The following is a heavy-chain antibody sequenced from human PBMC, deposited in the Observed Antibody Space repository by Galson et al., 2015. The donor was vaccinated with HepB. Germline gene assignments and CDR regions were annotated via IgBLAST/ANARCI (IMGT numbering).Heavy chain of an antibody. CDR2: INPSGGYT. CDR3: AIGGVVVPATTRQDTFDI. J-gene: IGHJ3*02. V-gene: IGHV1-46*03. CDR1: GYTFTGYY. D-gene: IGHD2-2*01. Sequence: SVKVSCKASGYTFTGYYMHWVRQAPGQGLEWMGIINPSGGYTTYAQKFQGRVTMTRDTSTNTVYMEVSSLRSDDTAVYYCAIGGVVVPATTRQDTFDIWGPGTVVTVSS.